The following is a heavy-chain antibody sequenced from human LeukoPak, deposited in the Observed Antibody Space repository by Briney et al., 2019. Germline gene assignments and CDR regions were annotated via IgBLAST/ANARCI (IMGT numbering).Heavy chain of an antibody. J-gene: IGHJ4*02. V-gene: IGHV1-18*04. D-gene: IGHD2-2*01. Sequence: ASVMVSCKASGYTFTNYGISWVRQAPGQGLEWMAWISANNGETRYAQNLQGGLTMTTDTSTSTAYMELRSLRPDDTAVYYCARVPPSAHQLLSSDYWGQGTQVTVSS. CDR2: ISANNGET. CDR1: GYTFTNYG. CDR3: ARVPPSAHQLLSSDY.